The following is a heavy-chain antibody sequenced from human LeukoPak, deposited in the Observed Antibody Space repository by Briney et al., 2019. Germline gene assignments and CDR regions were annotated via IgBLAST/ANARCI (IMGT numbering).Heavy chain of an antibody. J-gene: IGHJ4*02. CDR2: FYYNGDT. Sequence: SETLSLTCLVSGGSISSTSHYWCWVRQSPGKGLEWIGSFYYNGDTYYNPSLKSRVIISGDTSRNQFSLRLTSVTAADTAVYHCARHRAHHDYGDSWGQGTLVTVSS. CDR1: GGSISSTSHY. V-gene: IGHV4-39*01. CDR3: ARHRAHHDYGDS.